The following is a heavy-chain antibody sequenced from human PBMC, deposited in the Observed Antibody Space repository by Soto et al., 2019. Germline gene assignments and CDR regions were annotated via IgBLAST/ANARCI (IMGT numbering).Heavy chain of an antibody. D-gene: IGHD3-3*01. CDR1: GYTFTCYY. V-gene: IGHV1-2*04. Sequence: ASVKVSCKASGYTFTCYYMHWVRQAPGQGLEWMGWINPNSGGTNYAQKFQGWVTMTRDTSISTAYMELSRLRSDDTAVYYCARGKNYDFWSGYLGYYGMDVWGQGTTVTVSS. CDR2: INPNSGGT. CDR3: ARGKNYDFWSGYLGYYGMDV. J-gene: IGHJ6*02.